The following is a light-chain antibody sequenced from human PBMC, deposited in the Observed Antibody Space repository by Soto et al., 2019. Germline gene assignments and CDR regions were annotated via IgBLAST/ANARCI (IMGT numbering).Light chain of an antibody. CDR3: QQYNSYSGT. J-gene: IGKJ1*01. CDR2: DAS. CDR1: QSISSW. V-gene: IGKV1-5*01. Sequence: DIQMTQSPSTLSASVGDRVTITCRASQSISSWLAWYQQKPGKAPKLLIYDASSLESRVPSRFSGSGSGTEFTLTISSLQPEDFATCYCQQYNSYSGTFGRGTKVEIK.